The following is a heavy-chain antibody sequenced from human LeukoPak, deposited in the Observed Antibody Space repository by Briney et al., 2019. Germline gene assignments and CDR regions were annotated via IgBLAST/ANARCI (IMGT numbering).Heavy chain of an antibody. Sequence: ASVKVSCKASGGTFSSYAISWVRQAPGQGLEWMGGIIPIFGPANYAQKFQGRVTITAVKSTSTAYMELSSLRSEDTAVYYCASDYSSSWYFDPWGQGTLVTVSS. J-gene: IGHJ4*02. CDR3: ASDYSSSWYFDP. V-gene: IGHV1-69*06. CDR1: GGTFSSYA. CDR2: IIPIFGPA. D-gene: IGHD6-13*01.